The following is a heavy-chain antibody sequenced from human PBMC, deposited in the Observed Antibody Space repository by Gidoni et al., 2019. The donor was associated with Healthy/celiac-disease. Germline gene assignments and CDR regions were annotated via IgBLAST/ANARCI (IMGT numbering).Heavy chain of an antibody. CDR3: ARGQVADSGLEFDY. V-gene: IGHV1-2*04. CDR1: GYTFPGYY. CDR2: INPNRGGK. D-gene: IGHD6-19*01. J-gene: IGHJ4*02. Sequence: QVQLVQSGAEVKKPGASVKVSCKASGYTFPGYYMHWGRQAPGQGLEWMGWINPNRGGKNYAQKFQGWVTMTRDTSISTAYMELSRLRSDDTAVYYCARGQVADSGLEFDYWGQGTLVTVSS.